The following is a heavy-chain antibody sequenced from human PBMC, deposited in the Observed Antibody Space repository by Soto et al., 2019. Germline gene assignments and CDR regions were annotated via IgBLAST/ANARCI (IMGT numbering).Heavy chain of an antibody. CDR1: GYTFTSYD. J-gene: IGHJ4*02. CDR3: ARCGYSSGWYAVYY. V-gene: IGHV1-8*01. D-gene: IGHD6-19*01. CDR2: MNPNSGNT. Sequence: ASVKVSCKASGYTFTSYDINWVRQATGQGLEWMGWMNPNSGNTGYAQKFQGRVTMTRNTSISTAYMELSSLRSEDTAVYYCARCGYSSGWYAVYYWGQGTLVTVSS.